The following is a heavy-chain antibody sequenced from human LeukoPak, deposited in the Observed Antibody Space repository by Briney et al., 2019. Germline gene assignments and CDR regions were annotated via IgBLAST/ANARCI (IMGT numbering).Heavy chain of an antibody. D-gene: IGHD2-15*01. CDR1: GYTFTGYY. CDR2: INPNSGGT. J-gene: IGHJ4*02. Sequence: ASVKVSCKASGYTFTGYYMHWVRQAPGQGLERMGWINPNSGGTNYAQKFQGRVTMTRDTSISTAYMELSRLRSDDTAVYYCARGGVVVVAATPRRGFDYWGQGTLVTVSS. CDR3: ARGGVVVVAATPRRGFDY. V-gene: IGHV1-2*02.